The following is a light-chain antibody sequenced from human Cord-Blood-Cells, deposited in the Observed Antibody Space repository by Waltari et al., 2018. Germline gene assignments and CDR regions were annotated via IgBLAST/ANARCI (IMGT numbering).Light chain of an antibody. CDR2: WAA. V-gene: IGKV4-1*01. CDR1: QSVLYSSNNKNY. J-gene: IGKJ2*01. Sequence: DIVMTPSPDSLAVSLGERATINCKSSQSVLYSSNNKNYLAWYQQKPGQPPKLLIYWAATRESGVPDRFSGSGSGTDCTLTISSLRAEDVAVYYCQQDYSTPYTFGQGTKRENK. CDR3: QQDYSTPYT.